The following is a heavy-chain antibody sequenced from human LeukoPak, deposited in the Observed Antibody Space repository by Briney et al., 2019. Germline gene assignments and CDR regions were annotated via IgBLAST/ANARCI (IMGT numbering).Heavy chain of an antibody. CDR1: GFTFSSYA. CDR3: AKDLELTPFDY. CDR2: ISYDGSNK. D-gene: IGHD1-26*01. J-gene: IGHJ4*02. V-gene: IGHV3-30-3*01. Sequence: PGRSLRLSCAASGFTFSSYAMHWVRQAPGKGLEWVAVISYDGSNKYYADSVKGRFTISRDNSKDTLYLQMNSLRAEDTAVYYCAKDLELTPFDYWGLGTLVTVSS.